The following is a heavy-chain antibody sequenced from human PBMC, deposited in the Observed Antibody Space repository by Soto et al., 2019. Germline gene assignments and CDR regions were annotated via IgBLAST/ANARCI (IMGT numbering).Heavy chain of an antibody. CDR3: AKARAGQLFRYNWLDP. CDR2: ISYDGSNK. D-gene: IGHD1-1*01. Sequence: GGSLRLSCAASGFTFSSYAMHWVRQAPGKGLEWVAVISYDGSNKYYADSVKGRFTISRDNSKNTLYLQMNSLRAEDTAVYYCAKARAGQLFRYNWLDPWGKGTLVTVSS. V-gene: IGHV3-30-3*01. CDR1: GFTFSSYA. J-gene: IGHJ5*02.